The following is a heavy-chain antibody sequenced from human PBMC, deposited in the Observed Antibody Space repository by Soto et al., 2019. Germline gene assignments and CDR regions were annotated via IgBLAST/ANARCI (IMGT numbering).Heavy chain of an antibody. V-gene: IGHV4-39*01. CDR2: IYYSGST. Sequence: SETLSLTCTVSGGSISSSSYYWGWIRQPPGKGLEWIGSIYYSGSTYYNPSLKSRVTISVDTSKNQFSLKLSSVTAADTAVYYCARPLRDCSGWYWFDPWGQGTLVTVSS. J-gene: IGHJ5*02. CDR1: GGSISSSSYY. CDR3: ARPLRDCSGWYWFDP. D-gene: IGHD6-19*01.